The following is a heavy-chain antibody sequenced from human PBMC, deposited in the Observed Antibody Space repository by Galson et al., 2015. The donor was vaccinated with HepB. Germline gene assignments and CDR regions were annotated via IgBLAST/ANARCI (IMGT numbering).Heavy chain of an antibody. Sequence: SLRLSCAASGFNFNNHAMHWVRQAPGKGLEWVAPVSYEGSKKYYADSVKGRFTISRDNSKNTVFLQMNSLKPEDSGVYYCAKDGHFLSIFGVVLRPNFDYWGQGSLVAVSS. CDR3: AKDGHFLSIFGVVLRPNFDY. CDR1: GFNFNNHA. J-gene: IGHJ4*02. V-gene: IGHV3-30*18. CDR2: VSYEGSKK. D-gene: IGHD3-3*01.